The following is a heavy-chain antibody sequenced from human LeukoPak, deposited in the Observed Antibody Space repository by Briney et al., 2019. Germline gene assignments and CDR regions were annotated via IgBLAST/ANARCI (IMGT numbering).Heavy chain of an antibody. CDR3: ARDSSSPGRGWFDP. CDR1: GFTFSDYY. V-gene: IGHV3-11*01. CDR2: ISSSGSTI. D-gene: IGHD6-13*01. Sequence: AGGSLRLSCAASGFTFSDYYMSWIRQAPGKGLEWVSYISSSGSTIYYADSVKGRFTISRDNAKNSLYLQMNSLRAEDTAVYYCARDSSSPGRGWFDPWGQGTLVTVSS. J-gene: IGHJ5*02.